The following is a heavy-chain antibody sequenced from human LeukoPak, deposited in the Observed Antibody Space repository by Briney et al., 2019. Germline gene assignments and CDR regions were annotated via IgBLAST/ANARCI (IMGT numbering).Heavy chain of an antibody. J-gene: IGHJ5*02. D-gene: IGHD3-9*01. CDR1: GGSISSYY. CDR3: ARGNDVLTS. CDR2: IYYSGST. Sequence: SETLSLTCTVSGGSISSYYWSWIRQPPGKGLEWIGYIYYSGSTNYNPSLKSRVTISVDTSKNQFSLKLSSVTAADTAVYYCARGNDVLTSWGQGTLVTVSS. V-gene: IGHV4-59*01.